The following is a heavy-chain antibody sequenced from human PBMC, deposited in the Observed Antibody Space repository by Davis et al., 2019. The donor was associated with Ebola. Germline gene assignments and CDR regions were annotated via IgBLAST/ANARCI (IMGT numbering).Heavy chain of an antibody. Sequence: PGGSLRLSCAASGFTFISYAMSWVRQAPGKGLEWVSGISGTGGSTYYADSVRGRFTISRDNSKNTLYLQVNSLTAEDTAVYYCARDYPWGSAGEEGFDYWGQGTLVTVSS. J-gene: IGHJ4*02. D-gene: IGHD2-15*01. CDR1: GFTFISYA. CDR2: ISGTGGST. CDR3: ARDYPWGSAGEEGFDY. V-gene: IGHV3-23*01.